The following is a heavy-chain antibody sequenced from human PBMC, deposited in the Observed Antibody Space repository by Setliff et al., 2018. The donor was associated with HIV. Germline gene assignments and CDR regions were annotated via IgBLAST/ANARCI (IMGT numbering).Heavy chain of an antibody. J-gene: IGHJ2*01. V-gene: IGHV5-51*01. Sequence: GASVKVSCKASGGPFTSSSIGWVRQMPGKGLEWMGIIYPGDSDTRYNPSFQGQVTISADKSISTAYLQWSSLKASDTAMYYCARRRLAYDSWSYRGNWFFDLWGRGTLVTVSS. D-gene: IGHD3-10*01. CDR3: ARRRLAYDSWSYRGNWFFDL. CDR1: GGPFTSSS. CDR2: IYPGDSDT.